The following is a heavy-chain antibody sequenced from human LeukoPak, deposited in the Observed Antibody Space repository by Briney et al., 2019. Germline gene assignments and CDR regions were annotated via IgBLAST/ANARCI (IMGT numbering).Heavy chain of an antibody. CDR1: GFTFSNA. D-gene: IGHD3-22*01. V-gene: IGHV3-23*01. CDR2: ISGGGGST. J-gene: IGHJ4*02. Sequence: GGSLRLSCAASGFTFSNAMSWVRQAPGKGLEWVSAISGGGGSTHYADSVKGRFTISRDNSKNTLYLQMSSLRAGDTAVYYCAKSSYYDSNGYYREYYFDYWGQGTLVTVSS. CDR3: AKSSYYDSNGYYREYYFDY.